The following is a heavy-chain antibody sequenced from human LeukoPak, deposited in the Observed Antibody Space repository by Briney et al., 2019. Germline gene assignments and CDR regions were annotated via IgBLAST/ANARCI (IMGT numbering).Heavy chain of an antibody. V-gene: IGHV1-24*01. Sequence: ASVKVSCKVSGYTLTELSMHWVRQAPGKGLEWMGGFDPEDGETIYAQKFQGRVTMTEDTSTDTAYMELSSLRSEDTAVYYCATGRSTSWLVREYFQHWGQGTLVTVSS. J-gene: IGHJ1*01. CDR3: ATGRSTSWLVREYFQH. D-gene: IGHD2-2*01. CDR2: FDPEDGET. CDR1: GYTLTELS.